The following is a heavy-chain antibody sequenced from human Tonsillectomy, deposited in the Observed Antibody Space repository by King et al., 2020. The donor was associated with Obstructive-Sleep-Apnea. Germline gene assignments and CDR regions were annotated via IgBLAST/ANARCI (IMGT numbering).Heavy chain of an antibody. CDR2: MHSNNGNT. CDR3: ARKIERTGDFDY. J-gene: IGHJ4*02. D-gene: IGHD3-16*01. V-gene: IGHV1-8*01. CDR1: GYTFTDYD. Sequence: VQLVESGAEVKKPGASVKVSCKASGYTFTDYDINWVRQAPGQGLEWMGWMHSNNGNTGYAQKFQGRVNLTRDTSISTAYMELSSLRSEATAVYYCARKIERTGDFDYWGQGTLVTVSS.